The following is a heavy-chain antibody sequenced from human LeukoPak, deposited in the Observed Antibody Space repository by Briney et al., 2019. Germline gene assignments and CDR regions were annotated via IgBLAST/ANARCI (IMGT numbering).Heavy chain of an antibody. CDR3: ARGHYDVLAASYKWTPDY. Sequence: GGSLRLSCAASGFTFNTFNMNWVRQAAGKGLEWVSSITSGGDYIYYADSVKGRFTTSRDNAKNSLSLQLNSLRVEDTAVYYCARGHYDVLAASYKWTPDYWGQGTLVTVSS. CDR1: GFTFNTFN. D-gene: IGHD3-9*01. J-gene: IGHJ4*02. V-gene: IGHV3-21*01. CDR2: ITSGGDYI.